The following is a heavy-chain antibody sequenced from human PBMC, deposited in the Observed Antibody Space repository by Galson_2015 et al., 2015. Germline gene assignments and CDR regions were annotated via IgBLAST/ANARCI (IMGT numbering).Heavy chain of an antibody. J-gene: IGHJ4*02. CDR1: GFTFSSYW. D-gene: IGHD3-22*01. CDR3: ARVWSDYYGSSGYYAFDY. CDR2: INQDGSEK. V-gene: IGHV3-7*01. Sequence: SLRLSFAASGFTFSSYWMSWVRQAPGKGLEWVANINQDGSEKYYVDSVKGRFTISRDNAKNSLYLQMNSLRAEDTAVYYCARVWSDYYGSSGYYAFDYWGQGTLVTVSS.